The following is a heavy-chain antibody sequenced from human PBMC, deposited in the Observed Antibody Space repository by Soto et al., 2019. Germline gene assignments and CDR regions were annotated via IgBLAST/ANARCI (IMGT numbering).Heavy chain of an antibody. J-gene: IGHJ6*04. CDR3: ARGGYSNGSSHYYYGMDV. CDR1: GGTFSSYA. V-gene: IGHV1-69*13. CDR2: IIPIFGTA. Sequence: SVKVSCKASGGTFSSYAISWVRQAPGQGLEWMGGIIPIFGTANYAQKFQGRVTITADESTSTAYMELSSLRSEDTAVYYCARGGYSNGSSHYYYGMDVWGKGTTVTVP. D-gene: IGHD5-18*01.